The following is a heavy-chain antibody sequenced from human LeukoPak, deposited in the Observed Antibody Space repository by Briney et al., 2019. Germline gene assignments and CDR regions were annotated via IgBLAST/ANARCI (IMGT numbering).Heavy chain of an antibody. CDR3: ARLWGFYPAGSSRGTIKYYYYYMDV. Sequence: SETLSLTCAVYGGSFSGYYWSWIRQPPGKGPEWIGEINHSGGTNYNLSLKSRVTISVDTSKNQFSLKLSSVTAADTAVYYCARLWGFYPAGSSRGTIKYYYYYMDVWGKGTTVTISS. J-gene: IGHJ6*03. CDR1: GGSFSGYY. CDR2: INHSGGT. V-gene: IGHV4-34*01. D-gene: IGHD6-13*01.